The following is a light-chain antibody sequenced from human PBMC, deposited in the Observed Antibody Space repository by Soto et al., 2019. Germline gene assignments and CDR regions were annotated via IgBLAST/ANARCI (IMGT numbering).Light chain of an antibody. Sequence: QSVLTQPPSVSAAPGQKVTISCSGSSSNIGNNFVSWYQHLPGTAPKLLIYDNNVRPSGIPDRFSGSKSGTSATLGITGLQTGDEADYYCGTWDSSLTAGVFGGGTQLTVL. J-gene: IGLJ3*02. CDR3: GTWDSSLTAGV. V-gene: IGLV1-51*01. CDR2: DNN. CDR1: SSNIGNNF.